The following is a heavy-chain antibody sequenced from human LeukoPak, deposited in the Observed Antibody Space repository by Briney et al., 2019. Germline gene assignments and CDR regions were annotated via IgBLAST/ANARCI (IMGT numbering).Heavy chain of an antibody. D-gene: IGHD5-18*01. CDR1: GYTFTSYG. J-gene: IGHJ6*02. V-gene: IGHV1-8*02. CDR3: ARGRAGSYGYRVYYYYGMDV. Sequence: ASVKVSCKASGYTFTSYGINWVRQATGQGLEWMGWMNPNSGNTGYAQKFQGRVTMTRNTSISTAYMELSSLRSEDTAVYYCARGRAGSYGYRVYYYYGMDVWGQGTTVTVSS. CDR2: MNPNSGNT.